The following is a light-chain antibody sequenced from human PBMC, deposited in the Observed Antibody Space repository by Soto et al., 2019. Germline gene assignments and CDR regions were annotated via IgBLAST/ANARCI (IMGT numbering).Light chain of an antibody. Sequence: EIVFTQSPATLSVSPGERSTLSFRASQSVSSNLAWYQQKPGQAPRLLIYGASTRATGIPARFSGSGSGTDFTLTISSLEPEDFAVYYCQQRDIWPWTFGQGTKVDIK. CDR2: GAS. CDR1: QSVSSN. J-gene: IGKJ1*01. CDR3: QQRDIWPWT. V-gene: IGKV3-11*01.